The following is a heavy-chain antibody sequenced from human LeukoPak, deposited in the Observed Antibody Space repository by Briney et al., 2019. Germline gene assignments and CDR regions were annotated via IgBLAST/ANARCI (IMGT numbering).Heavy chain of an antibody. J-gene: IGHJ6*03. V-gene: IGHV3-21*01. CDR2: ISSSSSYI. D-gene: IGHD2-2*02. CDR1: GFTFSSYA. Sequence: GGSLRLSCAASGFTFSSYAMSWVRQAPGKGLEWVSSISSSSSYIYYADSVKGRFTISRDNAKNSLYLQMNSLRAEDTAVYYCARGISMRAAIRGDYYYMDVWGKGTTVTVSS. CDR3: ARGISMRAAIRGDYYYMDV.